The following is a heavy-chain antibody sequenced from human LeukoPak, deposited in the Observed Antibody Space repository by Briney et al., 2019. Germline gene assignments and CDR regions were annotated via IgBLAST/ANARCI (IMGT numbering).Heavy chain of an antibody. CDR1: GFTFSSYG. V-gene: IGHV3-30*02. CDR2: IRYDGSNK. Sequence: GGSLRLSCAASGFTFSSYGMHWVRQAPGKGLEWVAFIRYDGSNKYYADSVKGRFTISRDNSKNTLYLQMNSLRAEDTAVYYCAKDFVVVTASFVWSYMDVWGKGTTVTISS. D-gene: IGHD2-21*02. CDR3: AKDFVVVTASFVWSYMDV. J-gene: IGHJ6*03.